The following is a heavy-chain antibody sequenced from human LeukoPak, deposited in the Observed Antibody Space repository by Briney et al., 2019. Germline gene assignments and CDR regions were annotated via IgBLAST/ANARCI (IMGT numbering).Heavy chain of an antibody. D-gene: IGHD4-23*01. CDR1: GFTFSSYW. CDR2: IASDGSST. V-gene: IGHV3-74*01. J-gene: IGHJ4*02. Sequence: AGGCLRLSCAASGFTFSSYWMNWVRQAPGKGLVWVSRIASDGSSTTYADSVKGRFSISRDNAKNTLYLQMNSLRVEDTAVYYCARGRPHGNDYWGQGTLVTVSS. CDR3: ARGRPHGNDY.